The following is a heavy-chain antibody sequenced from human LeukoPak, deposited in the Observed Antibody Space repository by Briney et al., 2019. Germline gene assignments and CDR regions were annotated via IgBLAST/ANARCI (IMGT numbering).Heavy chain of an antibody. V-gene: IGHV4-38-2*02. CDR2: IYHTGGT. CDR3: VANGYYSLDV. J-gene: IGHJ6*03. CDR1: GYSISSGYY. Sequence: SETLSLTCTASGYSISSGYYWGWIRQPPGKGLEWIGSIYHTGGTNYNPSLKSRITISVDKSQNQFSLKVNSLTAADTAVYYCVANGYYSLDVWGKGTTVTVSS. D-gene: IGHD2-8*01.